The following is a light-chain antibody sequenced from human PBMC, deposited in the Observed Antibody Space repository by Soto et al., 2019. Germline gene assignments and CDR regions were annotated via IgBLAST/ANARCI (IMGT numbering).Light chain of an antibody. CDR1: SSDVGGYNY. CDR3: CSYTGSYTFYV. J-gene: IGLJ1*01. Sequence: QSALTQPRSVSGSPGQSVTISCTGTSSDVGGYNYVSWYQQHPGKAPKLMIYDVSNRPSGVPDRFSGSKSGNTASLTISGLQAKDEADYYCCSYTGSYTFYVFGTGTKVTVL. V-gene: IGLV2-11*01. CDR2: DVS.